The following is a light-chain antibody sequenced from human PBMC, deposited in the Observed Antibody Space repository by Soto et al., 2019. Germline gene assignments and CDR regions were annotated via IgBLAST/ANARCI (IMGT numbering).Light chain of an antibody. CDR2: DVS. Sequence: ALTQPASVSGSPGQSITISCTGTSSDFGIYNSVSWYQQCPGKAPKLIIHDVSNRPSGVSNRFSGSKSGTTASLTISGLQAEDEADYCSSYTSSSSYVFGSGTKLTVL. V-gene: IGLV2-14*01. CDR1: SSDFGIYNS. CDR3: SSYTSSSSYV. J-gene: IGLJ1*01.